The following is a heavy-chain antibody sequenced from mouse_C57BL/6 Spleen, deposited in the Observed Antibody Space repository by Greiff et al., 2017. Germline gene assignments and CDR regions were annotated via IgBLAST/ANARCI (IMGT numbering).Heavy chain of an antibody. Sequence: EVKLVESGGGLVKPGGSLKLSCAASGFTFSSYTMSWVRQTPEKRLEWVATISGCGGNTYYPDSVKGRFTISRDNAKTPLYLQRSSLRSEDTALYYCARRWDAWFAYWGQGTLVTVSA. D-gene: IGHD4-1*01. V-gene: IGHV5-9*01. CDR1: GFTFSSYT. CDR2: ISGCGGNT. J-gene: IGHJ3*01. CDR3: ARRWDAWFAY.